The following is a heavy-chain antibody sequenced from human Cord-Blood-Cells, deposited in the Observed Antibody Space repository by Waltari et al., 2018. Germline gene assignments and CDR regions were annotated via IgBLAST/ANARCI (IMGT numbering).Heavy chain of an antibody. CDR3: ARVYYDYVYGMDV. Sequence: QVQLQQWGAGLLKPSATLSLPCAVYGVSFSGSYWNWIRQPPGKGLEWIGEINHSGSTNYNPSLKSRVTISVDTSKNQFSLKLSSVTAADTAVYYCARVYYDYVYGMDVWGQGTTVTVSS. J-gene: IGHJ6*02. V-gene: IGHV4-34*01. CDR1: GVSFSGSY. CDR2: INHSGST. D-gene: IGHD3-16*01.